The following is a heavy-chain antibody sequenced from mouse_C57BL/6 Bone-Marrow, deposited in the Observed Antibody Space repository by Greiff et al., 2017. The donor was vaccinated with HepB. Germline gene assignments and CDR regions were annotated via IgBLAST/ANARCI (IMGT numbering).Heavy chain of an antibody. D-gene: IGHD1-1*02. J-gene: IGHJ4*01. CDR2: ISSGGDYI. Sequence: EVQLVESGEGLVKPGGSLKLSCAASGFTFSSYAMSWVRQTPEKRLEWVAYISSGGDYIYYADTVKGRFTISSDNARNTLYLQMSSLKSEDTAMYYCTRDGGSRGYYAMDYWGQGTSVTVSS. V-gene: IGHV5-9-1*02. CDR3: TRDGGSRGYYAMDY. CDR1: GFTFSSYA.